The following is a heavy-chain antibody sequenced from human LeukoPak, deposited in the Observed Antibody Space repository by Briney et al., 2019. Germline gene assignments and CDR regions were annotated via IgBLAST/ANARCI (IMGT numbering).Heavy chain of an antibody. CDR2: IYYSGST. D-gene: IGHD3-22*01. Sequence: SATLSLTCTVSGASISSYYWSWIRQPPGKGLGWIGYIYYSGSTNYNTSLKSRVTISVDTSKNQFSLKLSSVTAADTAVYYCARYDSRGGHFDYWGQGTLVTVSS. CDR1: GASISSYY. CDR3: ARYDSRGGHFDY. J-gene: IGHJ4*02. V-gene: IGHV4-59*01.